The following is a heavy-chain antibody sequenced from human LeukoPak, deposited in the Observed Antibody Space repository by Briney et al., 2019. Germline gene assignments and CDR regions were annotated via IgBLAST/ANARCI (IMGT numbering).Heavy chain of an antibody. CDR2: FDPEDGET. Sequence: GASVKVSCKASGYTFTNYDINWVRQAPGKGLEWMGGFDPEDGETIYAQKFQGRVTMTEDTSTDTAYMELSSLRSEDTAVYYCATVGYYYGSGSFIGDYWGQGTLVTVSS. J-gene: IGHJ4*02. CDR1: GYTFTNYD. D-gene: IGHD3-10*01. V-gene: IGHV1-24*01. CDR3: ATVGYYYGSGSFIGDY.